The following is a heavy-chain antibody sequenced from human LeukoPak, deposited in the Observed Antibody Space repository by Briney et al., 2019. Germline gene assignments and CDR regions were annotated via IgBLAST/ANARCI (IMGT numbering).Heavy chain of an antibody. J-gene: IGHJ3*02. CDR2: ISAYNGNT. D-gene: IGHD4-23*01. V-gene: IGHV1-18*01. Sequence: ASVKVSCKASGYTFNNYGISWVRQAPGQGLEWMGWISAYNGNTKYAQKFQGRVTMTTDTSTSTAYMELSSLRSEDTAVYFCAARPPRWGAFDIWGQGTMVTVSS. CDR1: GYTFNNYG. CDR3: AARPPRWGAFDI.